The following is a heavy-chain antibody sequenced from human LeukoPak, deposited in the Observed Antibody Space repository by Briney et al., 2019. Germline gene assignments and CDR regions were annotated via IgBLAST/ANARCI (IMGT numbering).Heavy chain of an antibody. Sequence: SVKVSCKASGGTFSSYAISWVRQAPGQGLEWMGGIIPIFGTANYAQKFQGRVTITADKSTSTAYMELSSLRSEDTAVYYCARDLYYYDSSGYPRRGFFDYWGQGTLVTVSS. CDR1: GGTFSSYA. CDR3: ARDLYYYDSSGYPRRGFFDY. J-gene: IGHJ4*02. D-gene: IGHD3-22*01. CDR2: IIPIFGTA. V-gene: IGHV1-69*06.